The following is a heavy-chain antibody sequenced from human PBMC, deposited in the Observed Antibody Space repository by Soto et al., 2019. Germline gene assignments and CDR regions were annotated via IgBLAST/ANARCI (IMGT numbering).Heavy chain of an antibody. CDR2: SYHSGST. CDR3: ARKQYNSPWGFDI. CDR1: GGSISSNHW. Sequence: QVHLQESGPGLVKPSGTLSLTCAVSGGSISSNHWWSWVRQSPGKGLEWIGESYHSGSTNYNPSLKCRVTISVDKSKNQFSLKLSSVIAADTAVYYCARKQYNSPWGFDIWGQGTMVTVSS. J-gene: IGHJ3*02. V-gene: IGHV4-4*02. D-gene: IGHD1-20*01.